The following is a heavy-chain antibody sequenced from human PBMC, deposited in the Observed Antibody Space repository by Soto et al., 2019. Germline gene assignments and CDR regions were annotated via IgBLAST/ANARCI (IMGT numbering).Heavy chain of an antibody. CDR2: IHYSGST. J-gene: IGHJ4*02. CDR3: ARGMGNSRGTSFDY. CDR1: GGSMISDSYF. D-gene: IGHD3-22*01. Sequence: SETLSLTCSVSGGSMISDSYFWSWIRQPPGKGLEWIAYIHYSGSTTYNPSLKTRITVSVDTSKKQFSLNMRSATAADTAVYYCARGMGNSRGTSFDYWGQGXLVTVSS. V-gene: IGHV4-61*01.